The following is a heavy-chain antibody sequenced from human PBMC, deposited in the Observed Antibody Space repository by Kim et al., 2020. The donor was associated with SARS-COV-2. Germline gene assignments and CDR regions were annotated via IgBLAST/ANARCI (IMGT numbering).Heavy chain of an antibody. CDR1: GFTVSSNY. V-gene: IGHV3-53*01. CDR2: IYSGGST. CDR3: AREQNYYDSSGYTISAAFDI. J-gene: IGHJ3*02. D-gene: IGHD3-22*01. Sequence: GGSLRLSCAASGFTVSSNYMSWVRQAPGKGLEWVSVIYSGGSTYYADSVKGRFTISRDNSKNTLYLQMNSLRAEDTAVYYCAREQNYYDSSGYTISAAFDIWGRGTMVTVSS.